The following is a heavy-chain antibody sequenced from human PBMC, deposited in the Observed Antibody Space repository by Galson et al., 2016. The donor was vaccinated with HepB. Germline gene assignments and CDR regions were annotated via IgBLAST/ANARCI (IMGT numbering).Heavy chain of an antibody. CDR2: IYYSGST. CDR3: ARRFRYTYGPPYGMDV. V-gene: IGHV4-39*01. D-gene: IGHD5-18*01. J-gene: IGHJ6*02. Sequence: SETLSLTCTVSGGSISSSSYYWGWIRQPPGKGLEWIGSIYYSGSTYYNPSLQSRVTISVDTSKNQFSLRMSSVTAADTAVYYCARRFRYTYGPPYGMDVWGQGTRVTVSS. CDR1: GGSISSSSYY.